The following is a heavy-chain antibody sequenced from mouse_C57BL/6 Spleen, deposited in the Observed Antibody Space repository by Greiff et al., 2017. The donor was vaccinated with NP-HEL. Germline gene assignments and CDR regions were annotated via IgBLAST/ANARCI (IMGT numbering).Heavy chain of an antibody. D-gene: IGHD3-2*02. CDR3: ARKDSSGYGY. Sequence: QVQLQQSGPELVKPGASVKISCKASGYAFSSSWMNWVKQRPGKGLEWIGRIYPGDGDTNYNGKFKGKATLTADKSSSTAYMQLSSLTSEDSAVYFCARKDSSGYGYWGQGTTLTVSS. J-gene: IGHJ2*01. V-gene: IGHV1-82*01. CDR2: IYPGDGDT. CDR1: GYAFSSSW.